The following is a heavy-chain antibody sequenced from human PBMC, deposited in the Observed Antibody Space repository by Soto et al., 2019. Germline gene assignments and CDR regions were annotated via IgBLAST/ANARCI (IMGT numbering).Heavy chain of an antibody. J-gene: IGHJ4*02. CDR3: ANLDYGGNSEPFDY. D-gene: IGHD4-17*01. Sequence: QVQLVESGGGVVQPGRSLRLSCAASGFTFSSYGMHWVRQAPGKGLEWVAVISYDGSNKYYADSVKGRFTISRDNSKNTLYLQMNSLRAEDTAXXYCANLDYGGNSEPFDYWGQGTLVTVS. V-gene: IGHV3-30*18. CDR1: GFTFSSYG. CDR2: ISYDGSNK.